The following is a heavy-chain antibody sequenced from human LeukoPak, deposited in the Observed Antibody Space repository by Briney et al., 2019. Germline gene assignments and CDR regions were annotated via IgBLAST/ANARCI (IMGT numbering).Heavy chain of an antibody. CDR3: ARDHVDTAMAVFDY. CDR2: IYYSGST. Sequence: SETLSLTCTVSGGSISSYYWSWIRQPPGKGLEWIGYIYYSGSTNYNPSLKSRVTISVDTSKNQFSLKLSSVTAADTAVYYCARDHVDTAMAVFDYWGQGTLVTVSS. CDR1: GGSISSYY. J-gene: IGHJ4*02. V-gene: IGHV4-59*08. D-gene: IGHD5-18*01.